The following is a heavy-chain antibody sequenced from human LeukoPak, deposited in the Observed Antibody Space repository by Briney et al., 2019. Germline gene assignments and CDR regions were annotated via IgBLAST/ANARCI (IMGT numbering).Heavy chain of an antibody. CDR1: GGTFSSYA. V-gene: IGHV1-69*01. CDR2: IIPIFGTA. D-gene: IGHD2-2*01. J-gene: IGHJ6*03. Sequence: ASVKVSCKASGGTFSSYAISWVRQAPGQGLEWMGGIIPIFGTANYAQKFQGRVTITADESTSTAYTELSSLRSEDTAVYYCARDSRDIVVVPAFYYYYYMDVWGKGTTVTVSS. CDR3: ARDSRDIVVVPAFYYYYYMDV.